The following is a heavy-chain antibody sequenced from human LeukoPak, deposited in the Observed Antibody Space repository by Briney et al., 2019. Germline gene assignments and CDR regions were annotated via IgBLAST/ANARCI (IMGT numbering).Heavy chain of an antibody. CDR2: INHSGST. V-gene: IGHV4-34*01. CDR1: GGSFSGYY. Sequence: SETLSLTCAVYGGSFSGYYWSWIRQPPGKGLEWIGEINHSGSTNYNPSLKSRVTISVGTSKNQFSLELSSVTAADTAVYYCARRGYYYYGMDVWGQGTTVTVSS. J-gene: IGHJ6*02. CDR3: ARRGYYYYGMDV.